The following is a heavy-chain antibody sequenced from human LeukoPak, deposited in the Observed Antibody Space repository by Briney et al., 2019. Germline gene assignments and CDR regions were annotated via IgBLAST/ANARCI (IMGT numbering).Heavy chain of an antibody. CDR1: GGSFSGYY. V-gene: IGHV4-59*01. D-gene: IGHD3-10*01. CDR2: IYYSGST. J-gene: IGHJ6*03. Sequence: SETLSLTCAVYGGSFSGYYWSWIRQPPGKGLEWIGYIYYSGSTNYNPSLKSRVTISVDTSKNQFSLKLSSVTAADTAVYYCARAITELGFTYYYYYYMDVWGKGTLVTVSS. CDR3: ARAITELGFTYYYYYYMDV.